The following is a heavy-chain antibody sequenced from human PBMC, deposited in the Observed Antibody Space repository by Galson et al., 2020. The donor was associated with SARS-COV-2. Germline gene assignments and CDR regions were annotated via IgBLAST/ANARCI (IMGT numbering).Heavy chain of an antibody. Sequence: SGPTLVKPTQTLTLTCTFSGFSLDKSGVAVGWIRQPPGKALEWLALIYWNDYKRYSPSLESRLTIARDTSLNQVVLTLTNVDPMDTATYFCAHRRSGWGIGCESWGQGSLVTVSS. CDR1: GFSLDKSGVA. V-gene: IGHV2-5*01. J-gene: IGHJ5*02. CDR2: IYWNDYK. CDR3: AHRRSGWGIGCES. D-gene: IGHD3-16*01.